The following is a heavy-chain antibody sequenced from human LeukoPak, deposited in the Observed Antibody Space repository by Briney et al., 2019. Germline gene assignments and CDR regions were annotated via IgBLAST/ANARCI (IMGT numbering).Heavy chain of an antibody. CDR3: VRQSAGLDY. Sequence: GGSLRLSCAPSGFTFSSHTIHWVRQAPGKGLEWVAVIEPDGSNKYHADSVKGRFTISRDNSKNTLYLQLDSLRSEDTAVYYCVRQSAGLDYWGQGTLVTVSS. CDR2: IEPDGSNK. J-gene: IGHJ4*02. V-gene: IGHV3-30-3*01. CDR1: GFTFSSHT.